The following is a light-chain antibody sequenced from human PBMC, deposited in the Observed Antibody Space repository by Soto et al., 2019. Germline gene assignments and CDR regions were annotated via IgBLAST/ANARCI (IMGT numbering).Light chain of an antibody. CDR3: CSYAGSSTSVV. CDR2: EGS. CDR1: SSDVGSYNR. V-gene: IGLV2-23*01. Sequence: QSALTQPASVSGSPGQSITISCTGTSSDVGSYNRVSWYQQLPGKAPKLMIYEGSKRPSGVSNRFSGSKSGNTASLTISGLQAEDEADYYCCSYAGSSTSVVFGGGTKLTVL. J-gene: IGLJ2*01.